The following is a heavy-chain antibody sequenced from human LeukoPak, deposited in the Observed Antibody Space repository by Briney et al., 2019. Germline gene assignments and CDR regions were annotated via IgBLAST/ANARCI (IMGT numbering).Heavy chain of an antibody. Sequence: ASVKVSCKASGYILSSYYMHWVRQAPGQGLEWMGIINPSGGSTDYAQKFKGRVTMTRDKSTSTVYMELNSLRSEDTALYYCARTYCGGDCNNRYFDYWGQGTLVTVSS. CDR3: ARTYCGGDCNNRYFDY. V-gene: IGHV1-46*01. CDR2: INPSGGST. D-gene: IGHD2-21*02. J-gene: IGHJ4*02. CDR1: GYILSSYY.